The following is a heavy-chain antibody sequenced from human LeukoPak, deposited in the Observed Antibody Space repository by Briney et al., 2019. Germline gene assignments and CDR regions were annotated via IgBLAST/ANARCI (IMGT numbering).Heavy chain of an antibody. Sequence: ASVKVSCKASGGTFSSYAISWVRQAPGQGLEWMGGIIPIFGTANYAQKFQGRVTITTDESTSTAYMELSSLRSEDTAVFYCAGSLKFITMIPHYWGQGTLVTVSS. D-gene: IGHD3-22*01. V-gene: IGHV1-69*05. J-gene: IGHJ4*02. CDR3: AGSLKFITMIPHY. CDR1: GGTFSSYA. CDR2: IIPIFGTA.